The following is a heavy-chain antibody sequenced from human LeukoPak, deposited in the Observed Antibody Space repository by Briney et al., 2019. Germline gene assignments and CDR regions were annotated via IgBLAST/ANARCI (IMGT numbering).Heavy chain of an antibody. Sequence: PGRSLRLSCAASGFTFSSYGMHWVRQAPGKGLEWVAVISYDGSNKYYADSVKGRFTISRDNSKNTLYLQMNSLRAEDTAVYYCAKDQWELLGLDYWGQGTLVTVSS. V-gene: IGHV3-30*18. CDR2: ISYDGSNK. J-gene: IGHJ4*02. CDR1: GFTFSSYG. D-gene: IGHD1-26*01. CDR3: AKDQWELLGLDY.